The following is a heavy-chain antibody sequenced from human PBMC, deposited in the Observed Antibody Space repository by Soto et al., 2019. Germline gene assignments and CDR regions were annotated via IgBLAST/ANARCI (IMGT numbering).Heavy chain of an antibody. Sequence: QVQLVQSGAEVKKPGSSVKVSCKASGGTFSSYTISWVRQAPGQGLEWMGRIIPILGIANYAQKFQGRVTITADKSTSTAYMELSSLRSEDTAVYYCARGIPGIAAAGIDYWGQGTLVTVSS. D-gene: IGHD6-13*01. J-gene: IGHJ4*02. V-gene: IGHV1-69*02. CDR2: IIPILGIA. CDR1: GGTFSSYT. CDR3: ARGIPGIAAAGIDY.